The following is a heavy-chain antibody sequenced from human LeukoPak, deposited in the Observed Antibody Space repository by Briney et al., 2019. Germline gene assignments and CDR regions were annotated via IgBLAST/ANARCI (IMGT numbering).Heavy chain of an antibody. CDR3: AREFYGDYNDAFDI. J-gene: IGHJ3*02. D-gene: IGHD4-17*01. Sequence: PGGSLRLSCAASGFTFSSYWMSWVRQAPGKGLEWVANIKQDGSEKYYVDSVEGRFTISRDNAKNSLYLQMNSLRAEDTAVYYCAREFYGDYNDAFDIWGQGTMVTVSS. CDR2: IKQDGSEK. CDR1: GFTFSSYW. V-gene: IGHV3-7*01.